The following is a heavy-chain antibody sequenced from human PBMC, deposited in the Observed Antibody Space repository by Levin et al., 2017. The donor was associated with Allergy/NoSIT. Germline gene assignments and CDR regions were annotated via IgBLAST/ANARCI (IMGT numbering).Heavy chain of an antibody. CDR2: ITWNGGSI. CDR3: ALDNSASLASHYSYLGY. CDR1: GFTFDDYA. J-gene: IGHJ4*02. Sequence: PGGSLRLSCAASGFTFDDYAMHWVRQAPGKGLEWVSSITWNGGSIGYADPVKGRFTVSRDNAKNSLYLQMNSLRAEDTALYYCALDNSASLASHYSYLGYWGQGTLVTVSS. V-gene: IGHV3-9*01. D-gene: IGHD4-11*01.